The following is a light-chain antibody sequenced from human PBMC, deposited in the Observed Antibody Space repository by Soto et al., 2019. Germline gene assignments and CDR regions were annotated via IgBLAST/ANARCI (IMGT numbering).Light chain of an antibody. Sequence: SYELTQPPSVSVSPGQTARITCSGDALPKQYAYWYQQKSGQAPVLVIYKDSERPSGIPERFSGSSSGTTVTLTISGVQAEDEADYYCQSADSSVVFGGGTQLTFL. CDR3: QSADSSVV. CDR1: ALPKQY. J-gene: IGLJ2*01. CDR2: KDS. V-gene: IGLV3-25*03.